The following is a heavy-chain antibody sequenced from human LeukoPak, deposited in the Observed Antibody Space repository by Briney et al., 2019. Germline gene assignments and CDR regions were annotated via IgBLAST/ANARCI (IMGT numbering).Heavy chain of an antibody. Sequence: GGSLRLSCAASGFTFSGSAMHWVRQASGKGLEWVGRIRSKANSYATAYAASVKGRFTISRDDSKNTAYLQMNSLKTEDTAVYYCTRVSSLVVPAASYYYYYMDVWGKGTTVTISS. D-gene: IGHD2-2*01. V-gene: IGHV3-73*01. J-gene: IGHJ6*03. CDR2: IRSKANSYAT. CDR3: TRVSSLVVPAASYYYYYMDV. CDR1: GFTFSGSA.